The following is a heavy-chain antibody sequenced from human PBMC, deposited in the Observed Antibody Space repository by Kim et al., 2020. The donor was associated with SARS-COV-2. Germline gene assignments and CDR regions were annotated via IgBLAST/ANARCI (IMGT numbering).Heavy chain of an antibody. J-gene: IGHJ4*02. V-gene: IGHV4-4*02. CDR2: IYHSGST. CDR3: ARGFSSAAKAGDGY. CDR1: GGSISSSNW. Sequence: SETLSLTCAVSGGSISSSNWWSWVRQPPGKGLEWIGEIYHSGSTNYNPSLKSRVTISVDKSKNQFSLKLSSVTAADKAVYYCARGFSSAAKAGDGYWGQGTLVTVSS. D-gene: IGHD2-21*02.